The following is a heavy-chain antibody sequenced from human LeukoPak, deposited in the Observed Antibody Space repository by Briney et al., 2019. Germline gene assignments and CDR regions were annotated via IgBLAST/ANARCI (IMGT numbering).Heavy chain of an antibody. V-gene: IGHV3-53*01. J-gene: IGHJ3*02. CDR1: GFTFSSYS. D-gene: IGHD2/OR15-2a*01. Sequence: GGSLRLSCAASGFTFSSYSMNWVRQAPGKGLEWVSVIYSGGSTYYADSVKGRFTISRDNSKNTLYLQMNSLRAEDTAVYYCARVLYTWGAFDIWGQGTMVTVSS. CDR3: ARVLYTWGAFDI. CDR2: IYSGGST.